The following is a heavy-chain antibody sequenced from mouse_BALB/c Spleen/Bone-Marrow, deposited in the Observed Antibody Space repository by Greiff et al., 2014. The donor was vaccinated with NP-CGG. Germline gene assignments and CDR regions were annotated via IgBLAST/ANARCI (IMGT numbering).Heavy chain of an antibody. Sequence: EVQLVESGGGLVQPGGSLKLSCAASGFTFSSYTMSWVRLTPETRLEGVAYISNGGGITYYSDTVKGRFPISRDNAKNTLYLQINSLKSEYTAMYYCARHYGSGVFYFDYWGQGTTLTVSS. J-gene: IGHJ2*01. CDR2: ISNGGGIT. CDR1: GFTFSSYT. V-gene: IGHV5-12-2*01. CDR3: ARHYGSGVFYFDY. D-gene: IGHD1-1*01.